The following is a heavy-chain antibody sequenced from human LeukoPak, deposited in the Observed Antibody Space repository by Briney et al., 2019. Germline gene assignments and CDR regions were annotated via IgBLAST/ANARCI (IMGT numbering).Heavy chain of an antibody. Sequence: GGSLRLSCAASGFTFSSYAMSWVRQAPGKGLEWVSAISGTGGSTYYADSVKGRFTISRDNSKNTLYLQMNSLRAEDTALYYCAKGISTSCYDALDFWGQGTMLNVSS. D-gene: IGHD2-2*01. CDR3: AKGISTSCYDALDF. CDR2: ISGTGGST. CDR1: GFTFSSYA. V-gene: IGHV3-23*01. J-gene: IGHJ3*01.